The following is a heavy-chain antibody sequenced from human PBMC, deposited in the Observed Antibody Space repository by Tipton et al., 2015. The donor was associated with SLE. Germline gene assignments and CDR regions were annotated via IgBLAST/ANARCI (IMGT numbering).Heavy chain of an antibody. V-gene: IGHV3-9*01. J-gene: IGHJ6*02. Sequence: SLRLSCAASGFTFDDYSMHWVRQVPGKGLEWVSGISWNSEKIEYADSVKGRFTISRDNAKNSLYLQMNSLRPDDTAVYYCVKDILNYYYYGMGVWGRGTTVTVSS. D-gene: IGHD3-9*01. CDR1: GFTFDDYS. CDR2: ISWNSEKI. CDR3: VKDILNYYYYGMGV.